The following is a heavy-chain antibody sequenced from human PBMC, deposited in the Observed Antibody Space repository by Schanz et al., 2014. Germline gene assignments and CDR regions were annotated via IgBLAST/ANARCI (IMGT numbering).Heavy chain of an antibody. V-gene: IGHV3-30*02. CDR3: VTKMTATGGDH. CDR1: GFTFWNSG. Sequence: QVQLVESGGGVVQPGGSLRLSCVASGFTFWNSGMHWVRQAPGKGLDWVAFIQHHGRDIHYADSVKGRFSISRDNYKNTLYLQMNSLRPEDTAVYYCVTKMTATGGDHWGQGTRVIVSS. D-gene: IGHD2-8*02. J-gene: IGHJ4*02. CDR2: IQHHGRDI.